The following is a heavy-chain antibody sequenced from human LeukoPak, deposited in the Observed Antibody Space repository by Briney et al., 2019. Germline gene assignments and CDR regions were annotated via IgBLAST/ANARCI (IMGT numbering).Heavy chain of an antibody. V-gene: IGHV3-23*01. J-gene: IGHJ4*02. CDR1: GFTFSSYA. CDR3: AKDLDYYGSGSYYY. Sequence: PGGSLRLSCAASGFTFSSYAMSWVRQAPGKGLEWVSAISGSGGSTYYADSVKGRFTISRDNSKNTLYLQMNSRRAEDTAVYYCAKDLDYYGSGSYYYWGQGTLVTVSS. D-gene: IGHD3-10*01. CDR2: ISGSGGST.